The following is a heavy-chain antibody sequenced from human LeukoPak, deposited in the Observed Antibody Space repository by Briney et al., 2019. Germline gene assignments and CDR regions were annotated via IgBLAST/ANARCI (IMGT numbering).Heavy chain of an antibody. V-gene: IGHV4-28*03. CDR2: IYYSGST. Sequence: SETLSLTCAVSGYSISSSNWRGWIRQPPGKGLEWIGYIYYSGSTYYNPSLKSRVTMSVDTSKNQFSLKLSSVTAADTAVYYCAREVGTAVAGNWFDPWGQGTLVTVSS. J-gene: IGHJ5*02. CDR1: GYSISSSNW. D-gene: IGHD6-19*01. CDR3: AREVGTAVAGNWFDP.